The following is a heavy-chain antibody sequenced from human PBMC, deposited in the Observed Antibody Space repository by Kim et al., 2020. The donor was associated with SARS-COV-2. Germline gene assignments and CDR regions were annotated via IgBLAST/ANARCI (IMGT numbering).Heavy chain of an antibody. CDR2: ISGSGGST. CDR3: AKGPYYDSSGYI. Sequence: GGSLRLSCAASGFTFSSYAMSWVRQAPGKGLEWVSAISGSGGSTYYADSVKGRFTISRDNSKNTLYLQMNSVSAEDTAVYYCAKGPYYDSSGYIWGQGTLVTVSS. J-gene: IGHJ4*02. CDR1: GFTFSSYA. V-gene: IGHV3-23*01. D-gene: IGHD3-22*01.